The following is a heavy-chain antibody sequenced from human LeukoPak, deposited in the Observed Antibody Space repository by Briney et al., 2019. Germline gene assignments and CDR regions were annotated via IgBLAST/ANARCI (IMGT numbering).Heavy chain of an antibody. CDR1: GFTFSSYA. V-gene: IGHV3-30-3*01. Sequence: GGSLRLSCAASGFTFSSYAMHWVRQAPGKGLEWVAVISYDGSNKYYADSVKGRFTISRDNSKNTLYLQMNSLRAEDTAVYYCARSKDYDYGDYYYYMDVWGKGTTVTVSS. J-gene: IGHJ6*03. D-gene: IGHD4-17*01. CDR2: ISYDGSNK. CDR3: ARSKDYDYGDYYYYMDV.